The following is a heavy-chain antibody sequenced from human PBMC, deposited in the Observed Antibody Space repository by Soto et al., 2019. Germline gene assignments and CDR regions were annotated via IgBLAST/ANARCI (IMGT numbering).Heavy chain of an antibody. V-gene: IGHV1-69*13. CDR1: GGTFSSYS. CDR3: AREGVEWELHYGMDV. J-gene: IGHJ6*02. Sequence: SVKVSCKASGGTFSSYSISWVRQAPGQGLEWMGGIIPIFGTANYAQKFQGRVTITADESTSTAYMELSSLRSEDTAVYYCAREGVEWELHYGMDVWGQGTTVTVSS. D-gene: IGHD1-26*01. CDR2: IIPIFGTA.